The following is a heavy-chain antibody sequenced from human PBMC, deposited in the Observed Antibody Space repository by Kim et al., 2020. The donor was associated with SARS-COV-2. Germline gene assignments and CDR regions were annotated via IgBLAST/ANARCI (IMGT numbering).Heavy chain of an antibody. CDR3: ARGKGSRNYFDY. CDR2: INHSGST. V-gene: IGHV4-34*01. J-gene: IGHJ4*02. Sequence: SETLSLTCAVYGGSFSGYYWSWIRQPPGKGLEWIGEINHSGSTNYNPSLKSRVTISVDTSKNQFSLKLSSVTAADTAVYYCARGKGSRNYFDYWGQGTLVTVSS. D-gene: IGHD2-2*01. CDR1: GGSFSGYY.